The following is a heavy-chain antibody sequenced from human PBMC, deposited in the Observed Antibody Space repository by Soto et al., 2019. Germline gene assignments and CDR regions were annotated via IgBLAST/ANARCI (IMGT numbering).Heavy chain of an antibody. CDR1: GGSFSGYY. V-gene: IGHV4-34*01. CDR2: INHSGST. CDR3: ARGRGYCTNGVCYSYYYYGMDV. J-gene: IGHJ6*02. D-gene: IGHD2-8*01. Sequence: SETLSLTCAVYGGSFSGYYWSWIRQPPGKGLERIGEINHSGSTNYNPSLKSRVTISVDTSKNQFSLKLSSVTAADTAVYYCARGRGYCTNGVCYSYYYYGMDVWGQGTTVTVSS.